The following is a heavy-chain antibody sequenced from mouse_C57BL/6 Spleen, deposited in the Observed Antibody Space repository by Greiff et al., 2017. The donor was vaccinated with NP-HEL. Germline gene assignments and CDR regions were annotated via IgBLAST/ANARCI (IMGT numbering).Heavy chain of an antibody. V-gene: IGHV1-64*01. Sequence: QVQLQQPGAELVKPGASVKLSCKASGYTFTSYWMHWVKQRPGQGLEWIGMIHPNSGSTNYNEKFTSKATLTVDKYSSTAYMQLSSLTSEDSAVYYCARERGITTVVATLYYFDYWGQGTTLTVSS. J-gene: IGHJ2*01. D-gene: IGHD1-1*01. CDR2: IHPNSGST. CDR3: ARERGITTVVATLYYFDY. CDR1: GYTFTSYW.